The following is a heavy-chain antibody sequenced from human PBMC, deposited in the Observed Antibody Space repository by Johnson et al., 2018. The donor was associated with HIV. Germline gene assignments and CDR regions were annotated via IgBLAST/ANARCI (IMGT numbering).Heavy chain of an antibody. CDR2: INSDGSST. CDR1: GFTFSTNW. CDR3: AVVQWLPDDVYDAFDI. Sequence: MMLVESGGGVVQPGGSLRLSCVGSGFTFSTNWMHWVRQAPGKGLVWVSRINSDGSSTSYADSVKGRFTISRDNAKNTLYLQMDSLGAEDSAVYYCAVVQWLPDDVYDAFDIWGQGTMVSVSS. V-gene: IGHV3-74*02. D-gene: IGHD3-22*01. J-gene: IGHJ3*02.